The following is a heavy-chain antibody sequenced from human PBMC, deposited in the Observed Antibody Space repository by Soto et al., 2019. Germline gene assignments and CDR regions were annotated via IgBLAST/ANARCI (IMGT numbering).Heavy chain of an antibody. CDR1: GGSFSGYY. J-gene: IGHJ5*02. V-gene: IGHV4-34*01. CDR3: ARGGGRITMIGGLDP. D-gene: IGHD3-22*01. CDR2: INHSGRT. Sequence: KPSETLSRNCAVYGGSFSGYYWRWIRQPPGKGLEWIGEINHSGRTNYNPSLKSRVTISVDTSKNQFSLKLSSVTAADTAVYYCARGGGRITMIGGLDPWGQGTLVTVS.